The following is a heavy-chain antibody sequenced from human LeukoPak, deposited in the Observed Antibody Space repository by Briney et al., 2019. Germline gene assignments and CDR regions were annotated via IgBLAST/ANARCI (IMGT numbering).Heavy chain of an antibody. D-gene: IGHD5-18*01. CDR2: ISSSSSYI. V-gene: IGHV3-21*01. Sequence: PGGSLRLSCAASGFTFSSYSMNWVRQAPGKVLEWVSSISSSSSYIYYADSVKGRFTISRDNAKNSLYLQMNSLRAEDTAVYYCARDQGGYSYTFDYWGQGTLVTVSS. CDR3: ARDQGGYSYTFDY. CDR1: GFTFSSYS. J-gene: IGHJ4*02.